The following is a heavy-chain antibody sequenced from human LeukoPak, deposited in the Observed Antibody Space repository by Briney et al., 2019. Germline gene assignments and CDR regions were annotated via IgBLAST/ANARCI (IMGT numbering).Heavy chain of an antibody. J-gene: IGHJ4*02. D-gene: IGHD5-18*01. CDR2: ISYGGSNK. V-gene: IGHV3-33*01. Sequence: GRSLRLSCAASGFTFSIYGMHRVPDAPGRGLENVAVISYGGSNKYYTDSVKGRFTISRDNSKNTLYLQMNSLRAEETAVYYCARGLFVDTAMDFDYWGQGTLLTVSS. CDR1: GFTFSIYG. CDR3: ARGLFVDTAMDFDY.